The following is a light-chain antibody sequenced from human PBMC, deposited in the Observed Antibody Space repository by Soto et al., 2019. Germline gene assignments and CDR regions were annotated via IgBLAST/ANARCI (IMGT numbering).Light chain of an antibody. CDR2: SAS. J-gene: IGKJ1*01. V-gene: IGKV3-20*01. Sequence: EIVLTQSPGTLSLSPGERATLSCRASQSVSSIYLAWYQHKPGQAPRLLIYSASSRATGIPDRFSGSGSGTDFTLTSSRLEPEDFSVYYCQQYSSSSWTFGQGTKVEIK. CDR3: QQYSSSSWT. CDR1: QSVSSIY.